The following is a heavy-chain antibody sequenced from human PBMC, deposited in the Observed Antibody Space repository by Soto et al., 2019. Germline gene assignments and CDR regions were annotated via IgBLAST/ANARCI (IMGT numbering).Heavy chain of an antibody. CDR2: IDPSDSQT. V-gene: IGHV5-10-1*01. CDR3: ERQPYHSDKGHNFQYYFDS. D-gene: IGHD3-22*01. J-gene: IGHJ4*02. CDR1: GYSFAGYW. Sequence: PGESLKISCKGSGYSFAGYWITWVRQKPGKGLEWMGRIDPSDSQTYYSPSFRGHVTISVTKSITTVFLQWSSLRASDTAMYYCERQPYHSDKGHNFQYYFDSWGQGTPVTVSS.